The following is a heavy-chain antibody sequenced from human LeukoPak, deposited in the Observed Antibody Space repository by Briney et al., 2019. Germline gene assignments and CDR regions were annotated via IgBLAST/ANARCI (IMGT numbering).Heavy chain of an antibody. J-gene: IGHJ4*02. CDR2: IYPGDSDT. Sequence: GESLKISCKGSGYSFTNYWIGWVRQMPGKGLEWMGIIYPGDSDTRYSPSFQGQVTISVDKSISTAYLQWSSLKASDTAMYYCARQRSGYNGYDLYFDYWGQGTLVTVSS. CDR1: GYSFTNYW. V-gene: IGHV5-51*01. D-gene: IGHD5-12*01. CDR3: ARQRSGYNGYDLYFDY.